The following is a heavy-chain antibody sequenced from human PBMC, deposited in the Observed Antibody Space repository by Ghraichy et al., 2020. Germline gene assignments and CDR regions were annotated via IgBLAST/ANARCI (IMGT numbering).Heavy chain of an antibody. Sequence: GESLNISCKGAGYSFTSYWIGWVRQMPGRGLEWMGIIFPGDSDTRYSPSFQGQVTISADKSISTAYLQWSSLKASDSAIYYCARHVYGSYGDYSGYYYGLEVWGQGTTVTVSS. D-gene: IGHD4-17*01. J-gene: IGHJ6*02. V-gene: IGHV5-51*01. CDR1: GYSFTSYW. CDR3: ARHVYGSYGDYSGYYYGLEV. CDR2: IFPGDSDT.